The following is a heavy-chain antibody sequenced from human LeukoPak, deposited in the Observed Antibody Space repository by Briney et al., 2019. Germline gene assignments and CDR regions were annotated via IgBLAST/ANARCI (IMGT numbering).Heavy chain of an antibody. J-gene: IGHJ4*02. CDR2: ISGSGGST. CDR3: ARERTSGSYYDY. CDR1: GFTFSSYA. V-gene: IGHV3-23*01. D-gene: IGHD1-26*01. Sequence: PGGSLRLSCAASGFTFSSYAMSWVRQAPGKGLEWVSAISGSGGSTYYADSVKGRFTISRDNAKNSLYLQMNSLRAEDTAVYYCARERTSGSYYDYWGQGTLVTVSS.